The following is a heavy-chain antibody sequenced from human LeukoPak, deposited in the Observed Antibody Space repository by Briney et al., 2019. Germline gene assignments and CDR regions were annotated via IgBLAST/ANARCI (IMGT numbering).Heavy chain of an antibody. CDR2: ISSSSPTM. Sequence: GGSLRLSCAASGFTFSDYYMSWIRQAPGKGLEWVSYISSSSPTMYYADSVKGRFSISRDNAKNSLYLQMNSLRAEVTAMYYCAREYTSGSYYIDYWGQGTLVTVSS. V-gene: IGHV3-11*01. D-gene: IGHD3-10*01. J-gene: IGHJ4*02. CDR1: GFTFSDYY. CDR3: AREYTSGSYYIDY.